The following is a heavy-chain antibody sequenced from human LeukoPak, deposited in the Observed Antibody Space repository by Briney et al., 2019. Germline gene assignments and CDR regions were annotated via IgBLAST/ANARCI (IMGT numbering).Heavy chain of an antibody. CDR1: RFTFSSYA. Sequence: PGGSLRLSCAASRFTFSSYAMSWVRQAPGKGLEWVSALSGSADSTYYADSVKGRFTISRDNYKNTLYLQMNSLTAEDTAVYYCAKDLHGEAAFDVWGQGTLVTVSS. V-gene: IGHV3-23*01. D-gene: IGHD3-10*01. J-gene: IGHJ3*01. CDR2: LSGSADST. CDR3: AKDLHGEAAFDV.